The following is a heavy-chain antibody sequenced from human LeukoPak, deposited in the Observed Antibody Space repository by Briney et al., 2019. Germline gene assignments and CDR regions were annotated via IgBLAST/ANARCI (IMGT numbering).Heavy chain of an antibody. CDR2: INSGGDDI. CDR3: ARDTIQPGLIDD. Sequence: PGGSLRLSCAASGFSFSLYAMTWVRQAPGKGLEWISYINSGGDDIHYAASVRGRFTISRDDAGNTLFLQLSSLRAEDTAVYYCARDTIQPGLIDDWGQGTLVTVSS. V-gene: IGHV3-21*05. J-gene: IGHJ4*02. CDR1: GFSFSLYA. D-gene: IGHD2-2*01.